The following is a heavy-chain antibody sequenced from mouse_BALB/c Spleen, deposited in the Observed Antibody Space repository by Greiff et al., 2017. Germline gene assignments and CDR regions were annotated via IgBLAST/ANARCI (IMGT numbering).Heavy chain of an antibody. CDR1: GYTFTSYW. CDR2: IYPGDGDT. CDR3: ARGGMITSYAMDY. V-gene: IGHV1-87*01. J-gene: IGHJ4*01. D-gene: IGHD2-4*01. Sequence: QVQLQQSGAELARPGASVKLSCKASGYTFTSYWMQWVKQRPGQGLEWIGAIYPGDGDTRYTQKFKGKATLTADKSSSTAYMQLSSLASEDSAVYYCARGGMITSYAMDYWGQGTSVTVSS.